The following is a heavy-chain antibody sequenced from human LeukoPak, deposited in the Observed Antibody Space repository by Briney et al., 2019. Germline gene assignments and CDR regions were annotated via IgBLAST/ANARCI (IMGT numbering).Heavy chain of an antibody. CDR1: GFTFSSYA. J-gene: IGHJ4*02. V-gene: IGHV3-23*01. Sequence: GGPLGLSCEASGFTFSSYAISWVRQAPGKGLEGSPAFRGSGGNTYYADSVKGRFTISRDNSKSTLSLQMNSLRAEDTAIYYCAKAVRFCSATTCYFNYFDYWGQGALVTVSS. CDR2: FRGSGGNT. D-gene: IGHD2-15*01. CDR3: AKAVRFCSATTCYFNYFDY.